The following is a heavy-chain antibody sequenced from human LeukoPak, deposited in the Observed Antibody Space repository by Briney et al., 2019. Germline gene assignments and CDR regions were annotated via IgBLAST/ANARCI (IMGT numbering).Heavy chain of an antibody. V-gene: IGHV4-34*01. CDR1: GGSFSGYY. Sequence: SETLSLTCAVYGGSFSGYYWSWIRQPPGKGLEWIGEINHSGSTNYNPSLKSRVTISVDTSKNQFSLKLSSVTAADTAVYYCARATGWYERRPDYYYYYMDVWGTGTTVTVSS. J-gene: IGHJ6*03. CDR2: INHSGST. D-gene: IGHD6-19*01. CDR3: ARATGWYERRPDYYYYYMDV.